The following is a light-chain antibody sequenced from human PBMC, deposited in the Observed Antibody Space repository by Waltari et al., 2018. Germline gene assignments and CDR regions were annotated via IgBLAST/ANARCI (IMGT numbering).Light chain of an antibody. CDR1: SSDVGSYTL. Sequence: QSALTQPASVSGSPGQSITVSCTGTSSDVGSYTLVSWYQHHPPKAPKLMIYVVSKRPSGVSNRFSGSKSGNTASLTISGLQPEDEADYYCCSYAGANTYVFGSGTKVTVL. J-gene: IGLJ1*01. CDR2: VVS. CDR3: CSYAGANTYV. V-gene: IGLV2-23*02.